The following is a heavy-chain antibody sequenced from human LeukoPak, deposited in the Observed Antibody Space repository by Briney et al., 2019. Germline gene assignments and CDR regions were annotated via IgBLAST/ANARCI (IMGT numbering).Heavy chain of an antibody. CDR3: TADYGLDP. J-gene: IGHJ5*02. CDR1: GFTFSNAW. Sequence: PGGSLRLSCAASGFTFSNAWMTWVRQAPGKGLEWVGRIKSKSSGGTTDYAAPVKGRFTISRDDSENTLYLQMNGLKIEDTGVDYCTADYGLDPWGQGTLVTVSS. CDR2: IKSKSSGGTT. D-gene: IGHD4/OR15-4a*01. V-gene: IGHV3-15*01.